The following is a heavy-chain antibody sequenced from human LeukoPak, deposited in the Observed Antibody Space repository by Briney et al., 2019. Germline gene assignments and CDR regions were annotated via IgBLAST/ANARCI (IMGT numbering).Heavy chain of an antibody. V-gene: IGHV1-2*02. D-gene: IGHD2-2*01. CDR2: INPNSGGT. CDR3: ARGDIVVVPAAIHWFDP. CDR1: GYTFTGYY. J-gene: IGHJ5*02. Sequence: ASVKDSCKASGYTFTGYYMHWVRQAPGQGLEWMGWINPNSGGTNYAQKFQGRVTMTRDTSISTAYMELSRLRSDDTAVYYCARGDIVVVPAAIHWFDPWGQGTLVTVSS.